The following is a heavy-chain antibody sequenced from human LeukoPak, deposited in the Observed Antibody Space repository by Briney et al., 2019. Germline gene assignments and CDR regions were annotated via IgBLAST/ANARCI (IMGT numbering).Heavy chain of an antibody. CDR3: ARGEYSSSPDAFDI. J-gene: IGHJ3*02. V-gene: IGHV4-4*07. D-gene: IGHD6-6*01. CDR2: IYTSGST. Sequence: SETLSLTCTVSGGSISSYYWSWIRQPAGKGLEWIGRIYTSGSTNYNPSLKSRVTMSVDTSKNQFSLKLSSVTAADTAVYYCARGEYSSSPDAFDIWGQGTMVTVSS. CDR1: GGSISSYY.